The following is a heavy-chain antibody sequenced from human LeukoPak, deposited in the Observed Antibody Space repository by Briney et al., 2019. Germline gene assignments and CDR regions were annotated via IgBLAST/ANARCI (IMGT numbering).Heavy chain of an antibody. CDR2: IKQDGSEK. Sequence: GGSLRLSCAASGFTFSSYWMSWVRQAPGKGLEWVANIKQDGSEKYYVDSVKGRFTISRDNAKNSLYLQMNSLRAEDTAVYYCARTYYDFWSGYTPTIAFDYWGQGTLVTVSS. CDR3: ARTYYDFWSGYTPTIAFDY. V-gene: IGHV3-7*01. J-gene: IGHJ4*02. D-gene: IGHD3-3*01. CDR1: GFTFSSYW.